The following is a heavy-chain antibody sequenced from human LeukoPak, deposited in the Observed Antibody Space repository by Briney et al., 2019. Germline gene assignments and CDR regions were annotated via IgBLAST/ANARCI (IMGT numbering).Heavy chain of an antibody. D-gene: IGHD3-22*01. Sequence: SETLSLTCTVSGGSINSYYWSWIRQPPGKGLEWIGYIYYSGSTYYNPSLKSRVTISVDTSKNQFSLKLSSVTAADTAVYYCAREYYYDRGYFDYWAREPWSPSPQ. CDR3: AREYYYDRGYFDY. J-gene: IGHJ4*02. CDR2: IYYSGST. CDR1: GGSINSYY. V-gene: IGHV4-59*12.